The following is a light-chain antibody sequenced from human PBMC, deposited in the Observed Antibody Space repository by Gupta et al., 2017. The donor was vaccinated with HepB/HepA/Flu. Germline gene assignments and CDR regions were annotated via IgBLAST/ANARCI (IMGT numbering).Light chain of an antibody. Sequence: SYEVTQPPSVSVSPGQTASITCSGDRLGDRYVCWYQQKPGQSPVLVIYQDKKQPSGIPERFSGSNSGNTATLTISGTQAMDEADYYCQASDSSTAEDVVFGGGTKLSVL. CDR3: QASDSSTAEDVV. CDR2: QDK. CDR1: RLGDRY. J-gene: IGLJ2*01. V-gene: IGLV3-1*01.